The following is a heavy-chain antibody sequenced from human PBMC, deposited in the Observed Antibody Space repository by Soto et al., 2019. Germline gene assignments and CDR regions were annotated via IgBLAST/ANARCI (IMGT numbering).Heavy chain of an antibody. CDR1: GFTFSDYT. V-gene: IGHV3-23*01. CDR3: AKDRTITMIVVPHAFDI. CDR2: ISGSGSST. J-gene: IGHJ3*02. Sequence: GGALRISCAASGFTFSDYTMNWVRQAPGEGLEWVSGISGSGSSTYYADSVKGRFTISIDNSKNTLYLQMNSLRAEDTAVYYCAKDRTITMIVVPHAFDIWGRGTMVTVSS. D-gene: IGHD3-22*01.